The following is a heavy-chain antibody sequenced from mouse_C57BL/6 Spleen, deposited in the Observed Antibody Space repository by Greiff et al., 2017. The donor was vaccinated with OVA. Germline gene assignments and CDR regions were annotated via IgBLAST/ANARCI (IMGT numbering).Heavy chain of an antibody. CDR2: ILPGSGRT. CDR3: ARGAMED. V-gene: IGHV1-9*01. Sequence: QVQLQQSGAELMKPGASVKLSCKATGYTFTGYWIEWVKQRPGHGLEWIGEILPGSGRTNYNDKLKGKATVTADTSSNTAYMQISSLTTEDSAIYYCARGAMEDWGQGTTVTVSS. J-gene: IGHJ4*01. CDR1: GYTFTGYW.